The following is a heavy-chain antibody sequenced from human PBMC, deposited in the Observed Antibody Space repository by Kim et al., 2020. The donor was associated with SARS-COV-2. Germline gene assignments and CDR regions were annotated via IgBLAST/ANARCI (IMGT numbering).Heavy chain of an antibody. D-gene: IGHD6-6*01. CDR1: GFTFDDYA. Sequence: GGSLRLSCAASGFTFDDYAMHWVRQAPGKGLEWVSGISWNSGSIGYADSVKGRFTISRDNAKNSLYLQMNSLRAEDTALYYCAKAQYSSSYYYYYGMDVWGQGTTVTVSS. CDR3: AKAQYSSSYYYYYGMDV. V-gene: IGHV3-9*01. CDR2: ISWNSGSI. J-gene: IGHJ6*02.